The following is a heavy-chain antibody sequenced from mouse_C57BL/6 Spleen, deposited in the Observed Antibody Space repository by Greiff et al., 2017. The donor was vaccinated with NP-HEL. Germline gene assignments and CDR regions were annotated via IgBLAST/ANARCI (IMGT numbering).Heavy chain of an antibody. CDR1: GFTFSDYG. Sequence: EVQLVESGGGLVQPGGSLKLSCAASGFTFSDYGMAWVRQAPRKGPEWVAFISNLAYSIYYADTVTGRCTISRENAKNTLYLEMSSLRSEDTAMYYCARQTAQATAMDYWGQGTSVTVSS. V-gene: IGHV5-15*01. D-gene: IGHD3-2*02. J-gene: IGHJ4*01. CDR3: ARQTAQATAMDY. CDR2: ISNLAYSI.